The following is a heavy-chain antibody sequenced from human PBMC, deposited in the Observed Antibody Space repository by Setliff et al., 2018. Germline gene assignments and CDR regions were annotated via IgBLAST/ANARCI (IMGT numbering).Heavy chain of an antibody. J-gene: IGHJ6*01. CDR3: AKHGAYNDFLTGYNFYYDMDV. Sequence: PGGSLRLSCAASGFTFSSSAMAWVRQAPGKGLEWVSVISSTLTSKYYADSVKGRFTIARDNSKNTLYLQMNSLRAEDTAVYYCAKHGAYNDFLTGYNFYYDMDVWGQGTTVTVSS. CDR1: GFTFSSSA. D-gene: IGHD3-9*01. CDR2: ISSTLTSK. V-gene: IGHV3-23*01.